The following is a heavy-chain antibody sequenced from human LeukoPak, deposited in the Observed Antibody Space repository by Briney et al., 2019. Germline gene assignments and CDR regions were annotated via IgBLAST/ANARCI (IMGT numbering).Heavy chain of an antibody. CDR1: GGTFISYA. J-gene: IGHJ6*02. Sequence: ASVKVSCKASGGTFISYAISWVRQAPGQGLEWMGGIIPIFGTANYAQKFQGRVTITADESTSTAYMELSSLRSEDTAVYYCARVDNWNYGGYYGMDVWGQGTTVTVSS. CDR3: ARVDNWNYGGYYGMDV. V-gene: IGHV1-69*13. CDR2: IIPIFGTA. D-gene: IGHD1-7*01.